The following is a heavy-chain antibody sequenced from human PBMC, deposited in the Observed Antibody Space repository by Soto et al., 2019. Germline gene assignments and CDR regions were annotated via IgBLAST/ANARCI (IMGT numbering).Heavy chain of an antibody. D-gene: IGHD4-17*01. CDR3: ATLRYYGDYALYYYYYYYMDV. V-gene: IGHV4-39*01. Sequence: QLQLQESGPGLVKPSETLSLTCTVSGGSISGTNHYWGWIRQPPGKGLEWIGSIYYTGSTYYNPSLKSRVTISVDTSENQFSLKLSSVTAADTAVYYCATLRYYGDYALYYYYYYYMDVWGKGTTVTVSS. CDR1: GGSISGTNHY. CDR2: IYYTGST. J-gene: IGHJ6*03.